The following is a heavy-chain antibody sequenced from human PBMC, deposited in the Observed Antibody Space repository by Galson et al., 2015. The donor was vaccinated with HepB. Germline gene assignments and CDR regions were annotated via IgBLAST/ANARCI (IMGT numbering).Heavy chain of an antibody. CDR3: ARTRTASRRGYSYGSGAYYYYGMDV. J-gene: IGHJ6*04. CDR2: IDWDDDK. Sequence: PALVKPTQTLTLTCTFSGFSLSTSGMCVSWIRQPPGKALEWLARIDWDDDKYYSTSLKTRLTISKDTSKNQVVLTMTNMDPVDTATYYCARTRTASRRGYSYGSGAYYYYGMDVWGKGTTVTVSS. D-gene: IGHD5-18*01. CDR1: GFSLSTSGMC. V-gene: IGHV2-70*11.